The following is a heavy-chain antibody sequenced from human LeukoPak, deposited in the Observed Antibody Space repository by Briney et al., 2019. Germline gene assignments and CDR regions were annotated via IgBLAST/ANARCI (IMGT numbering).Heavy chain of an antibody. J-gene: IGHJ5*02. Sequence: SETLSLTCTVSGGSMGRGGYYWSWVRQSPGKGLEWIGYIYYTGTTNYNPSLKSRVTMLVDTSKNQFSLNLSSVTAADTAVYYCARVPTPYDTTGLLDPWGQGALVTVSS. V-gene: IGHV4-31*03. D-gene: IGHD1-1*01. CDR2: IYYTGTT. CDR1: GGSMGRGGYY. CDR3: ARVPTPYDTTGLLDP.